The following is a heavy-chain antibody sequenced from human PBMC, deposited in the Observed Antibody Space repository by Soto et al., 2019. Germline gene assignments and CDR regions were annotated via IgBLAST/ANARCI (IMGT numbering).Heavy chain of an antibody. CDR1: GFTFSDHY. Sequence: QVQLVESGGGLVKPGGSLRLSCASSGFTFSDHYMSWIRRSPGKGLEFLSYISPRTTYKNYADSVKGRFTISRDNAKNLLYLQLNSLRAEDTAIYYCSRGGGGGLFDLWGQGTFVTVSS. CDR3: SRGGGGGLFDL. CDR2: ISPRTTYK. V-gene: IGHV3-11*06. J-gene: IGHJ4*02. D-gene: IGHD2-21*01.